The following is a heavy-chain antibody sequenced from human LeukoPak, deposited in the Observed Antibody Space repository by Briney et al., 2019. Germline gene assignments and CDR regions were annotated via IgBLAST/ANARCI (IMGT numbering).Heavy chain of an antibody. J-gene: IGHJ4*02. CDR3: ARGLTAMVT. V-gene: IGHV3-15*01. Sequence: GGSLRLSCAASGFTFSDAWMSWVRQAPGKGLEWVGRIKTKTDGGTTVYAAPVKGRFTISRDDSKNTLYLQMNSLKTEDTAVYYCARGLTAMVTRGQGTLVTVSS. D-gene: IGHD5-18*01. CDR1: GFTFSDAW. CDR2: IKTKTDGGTT.